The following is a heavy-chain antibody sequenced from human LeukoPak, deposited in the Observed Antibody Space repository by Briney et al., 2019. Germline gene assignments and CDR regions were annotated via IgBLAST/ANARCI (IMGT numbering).Heavy chain of an antibody. V-gene: IGHV5-51*01. CDR2: IYPGDSDT. D-gene: IGHD2-21*02. CDR3: ARGCGGDCYSSVWFDP. CDR1: GYRFTSYW. J-gene: IGHJ5*02. Sequence: GESLKISCKGSGYRFTSYWIGWVRQMPGKGLEWMGIIYPGDSDTRYSPSFQGQVTISADKSISTAYLQWSSLKASDTAMYYCARGCGGDCYSSVWFDPWGQGTLVTVSS.